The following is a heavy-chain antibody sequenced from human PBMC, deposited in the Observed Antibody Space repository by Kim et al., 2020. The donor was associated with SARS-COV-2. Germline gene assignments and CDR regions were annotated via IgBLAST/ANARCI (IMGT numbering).Heavy chain of an antibody. J-gene: IGHJ6*02. V-gene: IGHV4-39*01. CDR2: IYYSGST. Sequence: SETLSLTCTVSGGSISSSSYYWGWIRQPPGKGLEWIGSIYYSGSTYYNPSLKSRVTISVDTSKNQFSLKLSSVTAADTAVYYCARLSSRPIYYYYGMDVWGQGTTVTVSS. CDR3: ARLSSRPIYYYYGMDV. CDR1: GGSISSSSYY.